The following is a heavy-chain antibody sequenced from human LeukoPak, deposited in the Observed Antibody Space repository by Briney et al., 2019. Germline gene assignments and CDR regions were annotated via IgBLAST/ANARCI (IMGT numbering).Heavy chain of an antibody. V-gene: IGHV4-34*01. D-gene: IGHD3-10*02. J-gene: IGHJ4*02. CDR2: INHSGST. CDR3: ATNGGVFVRGTTSSVFDS. Sequence: SETLSLTCAVYGGSFSGYYWSWIRQPPGKGLEWIGEINHSGSTNYNPSLKSRVTISVDTSKNQFSLKLTSVTAADTAVYYCATNGGVFVRGTTSSVFDSWGQGTLVTVSS. CDR1: GGSFSGYY.